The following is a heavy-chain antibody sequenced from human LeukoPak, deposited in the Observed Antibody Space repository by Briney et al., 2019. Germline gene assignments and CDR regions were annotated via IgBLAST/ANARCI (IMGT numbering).Heavy chain of an antibody. Sequence: SVKVSCKASGGTFSSYAISWVRQAPGQGLEWMGGCIPIFGTANYAQKFQGRVTITTDESTSTAYMELSSLRSEDTAVYYCARDLDSSSPGDYYMDVWGKGTTVTVSS. V-gene: IGHV1-69*05. CDR2: CIPIFGTA. CDR3: ARDLDSSSPGDYYMDV. D-gene: IGHD6-13*01. J-gene: IGHJ6*03. CDR1: GGTFSSYA.